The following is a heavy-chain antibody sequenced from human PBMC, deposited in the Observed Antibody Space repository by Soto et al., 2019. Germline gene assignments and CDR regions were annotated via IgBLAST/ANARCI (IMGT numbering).Heavy chain of an antibody. J-gene: IGHJ4*02. CDR3: AHHPNWGFSDVDS. Sequence: QITLKESGPTLVKPTQTLTLTCTFSGFSLSTDGVGVGWIRQPPGKALEWLALIYWDDEKRYSPSLRNRLTVTKDTSKNQVVLTMLNVDPVDTATYYCAHHPNWGFSDVDSWGQGALVTVSS. V-gene: IGHV2-5*02. D-gene: IGHD7-27*01. CDR2: IYWDDEK. CDR1: GFSLSTDGVG.